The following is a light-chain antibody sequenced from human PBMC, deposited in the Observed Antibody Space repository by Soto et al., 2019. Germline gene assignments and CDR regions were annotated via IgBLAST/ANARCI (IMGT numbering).Light chain of an antibody. CDR1: SSDVGAYNF. J-gene: IGLJ1*01. CDR3: SSYAGSSTYV. V-gene: IGLV2-14*01. CDR2: EVT. Sequence: QSALTQPASVSGSPGQSITISCTGSSSDVGAYNFVSWYQHHPGRAPKLILYEVTTRPSGVSSRFSGSKSGNTASLTISGLQADDEATYYCSSYAGSSTYVFGTGTKVTVL.